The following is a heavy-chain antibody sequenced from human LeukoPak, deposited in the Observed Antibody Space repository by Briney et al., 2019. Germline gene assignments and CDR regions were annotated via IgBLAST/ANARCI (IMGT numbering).Heavy chain of an antibody. CDR1: GFTFDDYG. V-gene: IGHV3-20*04. CDR3: ARHATGSGWANWYLDL. J-gene: IGHJ2*01. CDR2: INWNGGST. Sequence: GGSLRLSCAASGFTFDDYGMSWVRQAPGKGLEWVSGINWNGGSTGYADSVKGRFTISRDNAKNSLYLQMNSLRAEDTALYYCARHATGSGWANWYLDLWGRGTLVTVSS. D-gene: IGHD6-19*01.